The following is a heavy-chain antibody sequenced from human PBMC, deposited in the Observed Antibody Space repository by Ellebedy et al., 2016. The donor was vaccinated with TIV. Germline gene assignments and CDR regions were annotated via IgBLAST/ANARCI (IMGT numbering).Heavy chain of an antibody. CDR1: GGSISSSSHY. CDR2: VSYSGGT. J-gene: IGHJ4*02. Sequence: MPSETLSLTCSVSGGSISSSSHYWGWIRQPPGKGLEWIGSVSYSGGTYYNPSLKSRVTISVDTSKNRFSLKLTSVTAADTAVYYCASRITMVRGADYWGQGTLVTVSS. D-gene: IGHD3-10*01. V-gene: IGHV4-39*07. CDR3: ASRITMVRGADY.